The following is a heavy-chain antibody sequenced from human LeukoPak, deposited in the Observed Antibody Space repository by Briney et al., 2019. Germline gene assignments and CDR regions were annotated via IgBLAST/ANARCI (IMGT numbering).Heavy chain of an antibody. D-gene: IGHD6-19*01. Sequence: SETLTLICTLSGGSISSYYWSWIRQPAGKGLEWIGRIYTSGSTNYNPSLKSRVTMSVDTSKNQFSLKLSSVTAADTAVYYCARDRSSGCYWFDYWGQGTRVSVSS. CDR1: GGSISSYY. CDR2: IYTSGST. CDR3: ARDRSSGCYWFDY. V-gene: IGHV4-4*07. J-gene: IGHJ4*02.